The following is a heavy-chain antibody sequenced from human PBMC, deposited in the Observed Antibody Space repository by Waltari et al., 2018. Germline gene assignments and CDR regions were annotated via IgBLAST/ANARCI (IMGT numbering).Heavy chain of an antibody. D-gene: IGHD3-10*01. J-gene: IGHJ5*02. Sequence: QVQMVQSGAELKKPGSSVKVSCKASGGTFSSYAISWVRQAPGKGLEWMGGIIHSCGTANYAQKFQCRVTITADESTSTAYMELSSLRSEDAAVYYCARGESVHWFDPWGQGTLVTVSS. V-gene: IGHV1-69*01. CDR1: GGTFSSYA. CDR2: IIHSCGTA. CDR3: ARGESVHWFDP.